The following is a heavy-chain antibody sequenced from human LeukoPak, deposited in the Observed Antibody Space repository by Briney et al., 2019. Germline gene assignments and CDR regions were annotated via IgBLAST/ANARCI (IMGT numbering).Heavy chain of an antibody. J-gene: IGHJ5*02. CDR2: ISYDGSNK. V-gene: IGHV3-30-3*01. Sequence: GGSRRLSCAASGFTFSSYAMHWVRQAPGKGLEWVAVISYDGSNKYYADSVKGRFTISRDNSKNTLYLQMNSLRAEDTAVYYCARDNSDSSGYFPYNWFDPWGQGTLVTVSS. CDR3: ARDNSDSSGYFPYNWFDP. D-gene: IGHD3-22*01. CDR1: GFTFSSYA.